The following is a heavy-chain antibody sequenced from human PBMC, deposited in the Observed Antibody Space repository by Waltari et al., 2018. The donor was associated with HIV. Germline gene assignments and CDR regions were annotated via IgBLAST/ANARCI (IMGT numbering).Heavy chain of an antibody. J-gene: IGHJ4*02. CDR3: ARDGVGDAAFDY. Sequence: QVQLLQSGPEVRKPEASLKVSCRASGSNFTGYYMHWVRQAPGQGLEWMGWINPNSGNTHLAQKFKGKVTMTRVTSIRTAYLEMRRLKSDDTAIYYCARDGVGDAAFDYWGQGTLVTVS. CDR2: INPNSGNT. V-gene: IGHV1-2*02. CDR1: GSNFTGYY. D-gene: IGHD1-26*01.